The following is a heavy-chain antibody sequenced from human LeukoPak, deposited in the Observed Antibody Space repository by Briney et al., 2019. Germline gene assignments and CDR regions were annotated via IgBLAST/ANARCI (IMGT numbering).Heavy chain of an antibody. CDR1: GGSFSGYS. J-gene: IGHJ5*02. CDR2: INHSGST. V-gene: IGHV4-34*01. Sequence: SETLSLTCAVYGGSFSGYSWSWIRQPPGKGLEWIGEINHSGSTNYNPSLKSRVTISVDTSKNQFSLKLSSVTAADTAVYYCARQTVVPAAILLLKGNWFDPWGQGTLVTVSS. CDR3: ARQTVVPAAILLLKGNWFDP. D-gene: IGHD2-2*02.